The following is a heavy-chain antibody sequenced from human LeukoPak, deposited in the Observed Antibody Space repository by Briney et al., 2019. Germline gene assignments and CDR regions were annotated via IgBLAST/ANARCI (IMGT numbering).Heavy chain of an antibody. Sequence: ASVKVSCKASGYTFTSYYMHWVRQAPGQGLEWMGIINPSGGSTSYAQKFQGRVTMTRDMSTSTVYMELSSLRSEDTAVYYCALRVTWPYYMDVWGKGTTVTVSS. CDR3: ALRVTWPYYMDV. CDR1: GYTFTSYY. J-gene: IGHJ6*03. V-gene: IGHV1-46*01. CDR2: INPSGGST. D-gene: IGHD5-18*01.